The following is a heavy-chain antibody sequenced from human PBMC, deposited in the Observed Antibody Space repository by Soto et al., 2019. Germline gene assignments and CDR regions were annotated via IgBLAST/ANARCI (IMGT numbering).Heavy chain of an antibody. CDR2: INAGNGNT. V-gene: IGHV1-3*01. CDR1: GYTFTSYA. Sequence: QVQLVQSGAEVKKPGASVKVSCKASGYTFTSYAMHWVRQAPGQRLEWMGWINAGNGNTKYSQKFQGRVTITRDTSASTAYTELSSLRSEDTAVYYCARSIVAVTALDYWGQGTLVTVSS. CDR3: ARSIVAVTALDY. D-gene: IGHD2-21*02. J-gene: IGHJ4*02.